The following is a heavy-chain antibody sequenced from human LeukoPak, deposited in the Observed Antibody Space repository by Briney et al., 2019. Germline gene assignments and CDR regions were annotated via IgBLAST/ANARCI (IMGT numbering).Heavy chain of an antibody. V-gene: IGHV3-30-3*01. CDR2: ISYDGSNK. D-gene: IGHD5-18*01. CDR1: GFTFSSYA. J-gene: IGHJ6*02. CDR3: ARERPREHSYGYYYYGMDV. Sequence: GGSLRLSCAASGFTFSSYAMHWVRQAPGKGLEWVAVISYDGSNKYYADSVKGRFTISRDNSKNTLYLQMNSLRAEDTAVYYCARERPREHSYGYYYYGMDVWGQGTTVTVSS.